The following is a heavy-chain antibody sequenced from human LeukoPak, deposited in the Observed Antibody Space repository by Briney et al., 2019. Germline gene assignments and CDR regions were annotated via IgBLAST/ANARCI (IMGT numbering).Heavy chain of an antibody. CDR3: ARDLPLAVAGNMDV. CDR1: GGSISSSSYY. V-gene: IGHV4-39*01. CDR2: IYYSGST. D-gene: IGHD6-19*01. J-gene: IGHJ6*02. Sequence: PSETLSLTCTVSGGSISSSSYYWGWIRQPPGKGLEWIGSIYYSGSTYYNPSLKSRVTISVDTSKNQFSLKLSSVTAADTAVYYCARDLPLAVAGNMDVWGQGTTVTVSS.